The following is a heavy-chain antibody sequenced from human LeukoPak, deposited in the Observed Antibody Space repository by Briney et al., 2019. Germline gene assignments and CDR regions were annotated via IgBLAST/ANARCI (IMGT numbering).Heavy chain of an antibody. CDR2: IYYSGST. CDR3: ARHNPPNIRFLEWFWSAFDI. D-gene: IGHD3-3*01. J-gene: IGHJ3*02. V-gene: IGHV4-59*08. CDR1: GGSISSYY. Sequence: PSETLSLTCTVSGGSISSYYWSWIRQPPGKGLEWIGYIYYSGSTNYNPSLKSRVTISVDTSKNQFSLKLSSVTAADTAVYYCARHNPPNIRFLEWFWSAFDIWGQGTMVTVSS.